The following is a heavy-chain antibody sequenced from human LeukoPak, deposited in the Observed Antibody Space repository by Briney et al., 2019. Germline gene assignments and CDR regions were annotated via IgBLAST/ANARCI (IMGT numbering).Heavy chain of an antibody. Sequence: SETLSLTCTVSGGSISGGAFYWGWVRQSPGKGLEWIGSMFYSGSTHFNPSLESRITMSLDTSKNQFSLRLSLMTAADTGVYYCARQGSSPNWFDPWGQGTLVTVSS. J-gene: IGHJ5*02. V-gene: IGHV4-39*01. CDR3: ARQGSSPNWFDP. CDR2: MFYSGST. D-gene: IGHD1-26*01. CDR1: GGSISGGAFY.